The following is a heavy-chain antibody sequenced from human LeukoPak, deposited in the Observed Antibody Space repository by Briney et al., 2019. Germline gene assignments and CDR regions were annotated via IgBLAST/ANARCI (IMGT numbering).Heavy chain of an antibody. CDR2: IYYSGST. D-gene: IGHD6-13*01. Sequence: SETLSLTCTVSGGSISSSSYYWGWIRQPPGKGLEWIGSIYYSGSTYYNPSLKSRVTISVDTSKNQFSLKLSSVTAADTAVYYCARVAGSSSWYSAYYNYYYGMDVWGQGTTVTVSS. CDR1: GGSISSSSYY. V-gene: IGHV4-39*01. J-gene: IGHJ6*02. CDR3: ARVAGSSSWYSAYYNYYYGMDV.